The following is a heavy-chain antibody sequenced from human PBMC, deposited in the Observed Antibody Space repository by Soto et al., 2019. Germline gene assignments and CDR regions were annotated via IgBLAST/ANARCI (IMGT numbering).Heavy chain of an antibody. CDR1: GFTFSSYG. CDR2: IWYDGSNK. J-gene: IGHJ6*04. Sequence: GGSLRLSCAASGFTFSSYGMHWVRQAPGKGLEWVAVIWYDGSNKYYADSVKGRFTISRDNSKNTLYLQMNSLRAEDTAVYYCARSGIKPREGDVWGKGTTVTVSS. D-gene: IGHD1-26*01. V-gene: IGHV3-33*01. CDR3: ARSGIKPREGDV.